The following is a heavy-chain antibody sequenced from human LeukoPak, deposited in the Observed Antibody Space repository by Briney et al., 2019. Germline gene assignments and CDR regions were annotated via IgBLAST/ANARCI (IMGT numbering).Heavy chain of an antibody. Sequence: SETLSLTCTVSGGSISSYYWSWIRQPPGKGLEWIGYIYYSGSTNYNPSLKSRVTISVDTSKNQFSLKLSSVTAADTAVYYCARSSGSGSYYNFDCWGQGTLVTVSS. J-gene: IGHJ4*02. CDR1: GGSISSYY. V-gene: IGHV4-59*01. D-gene: IGHD3-10*01. CDR2: IYYSGST. CDR3: ARSSGSGSYYNFDC.